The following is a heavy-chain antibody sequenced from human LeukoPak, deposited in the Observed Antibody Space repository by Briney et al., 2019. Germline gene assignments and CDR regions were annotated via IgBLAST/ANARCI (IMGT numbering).Heavy chain of an antibody. D-gene: IGHD5-12*01. V-gene: IGHV3-30-3*01. CDR3: ARDERQYSGYDSLDY. J-gene: IGHJ4*02. CDR2: ISYEGGSK. Sequence: GGSLRLSCAASGFTFSNYALHWVRQAPGKGLEWVAVISYEGGSKYCADSVKGRFTISRDNSKKTLYLQMNSLRAEDTAVYYCARDERQYSGYDSLDYWGQGTLVSVSS. CDR1: GFTFSNYA.